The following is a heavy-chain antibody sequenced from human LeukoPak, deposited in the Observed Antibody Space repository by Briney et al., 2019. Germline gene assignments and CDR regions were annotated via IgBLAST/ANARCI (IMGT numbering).Heavy chain of an antibody. D-gene: IGHD3-16*01. CDR3: ARDYGIDFGGSAEFDP. V-gene: IGHV3-21*01. Sequence: GGSLRLSCAASGFTFSSYSMNWVRQAPGKGLEWVSSISSSSYIYYADSVKGRFTISRDNAKNSLYLQMNSLRAEDTAVYYCARDYGIDFGGSAEFDPWGQGTLVTVSS. CDR1: GFTFSSYS. J-gene: IGHJ5*02. CDR2: ISSSSYI.